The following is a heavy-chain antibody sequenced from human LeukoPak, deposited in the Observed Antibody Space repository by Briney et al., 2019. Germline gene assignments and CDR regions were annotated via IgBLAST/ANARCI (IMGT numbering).Heavy chain of an antibody. CDR3: AKEGLGEFDY. V-gene: IGHV4-61*01. J-gene: IGHJ4*02. CDR1: GGSVSSGSYY. Sequence: PSETLSLTCTVSGGSVSSGSYYWSWIRQPPGKGLEWIGYIYYSGSTNYNSSLKSRVTISLDTSKNQFSLKLSSVTAADTAVYYCAKEGLGEFDYWGQGTLVTVSS. D-gene: IGHD3-16*01. CDR2: IYYSGST.